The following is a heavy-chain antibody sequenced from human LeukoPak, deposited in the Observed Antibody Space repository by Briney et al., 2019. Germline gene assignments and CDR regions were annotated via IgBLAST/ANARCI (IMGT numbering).Heavy chain of an antibody. CDR1: GFTFSSYS. D-gene: IGHD6-13*01. J-gene: IGHJ4*02. CDR3: ASYYSSTHVY. CDR2: ISSSSSTI. V-gene: IGHV3-48*02. Sequence: PGGSLRLSCAASGFTFSSYSMHWVRQAPGKGLEWVSYISSSSSTIYYADSVKGRFTISRDNAKNSLYLQMNSLRDEDTAVYYCASYYSSTHVYWGQGTLVTVSS.